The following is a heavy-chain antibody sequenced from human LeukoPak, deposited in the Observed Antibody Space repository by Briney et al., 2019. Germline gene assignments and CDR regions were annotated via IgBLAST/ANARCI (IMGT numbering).Heavy chain of an antibody. CDR1: GFTFSSYA. D-gene: IGHD2-15*01. Sequence: PGGSLRLSCAVSGFTFSSYAMSWVRQDPGKGLEWVRSISDSGGSTYYADSVDGRFTISRDNSKNTLYLQMNSLRAEDTAVYYCATPRGIVVVVAAPSFDYWGQGTLVTVSS. V-gene: IGHV3-23*01. J-gene: IGHJ4*02. CDR3: ATPRGIVVVVAAPSFDY. CDR2: ISDSGGST.